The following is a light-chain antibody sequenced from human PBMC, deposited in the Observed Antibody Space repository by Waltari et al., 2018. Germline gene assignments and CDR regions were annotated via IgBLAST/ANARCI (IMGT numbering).Light chain of an antibody. CDR2: DVS. J-gene: IGKJ2*01. CDR3: QQYNTWPGT. V-gene: IGKV3-15*01. CDR1: QSVRSS. Sequence: EIVMTQSPVALSVSPGERATLSGRASQSVRSSLAWYQQRPGQPPRPVTYDVSTRGNGIPARFSGSGSGTEVTLTISSLQSEYFAVYYCQQYNTWPGTFGQGTKLEIK.